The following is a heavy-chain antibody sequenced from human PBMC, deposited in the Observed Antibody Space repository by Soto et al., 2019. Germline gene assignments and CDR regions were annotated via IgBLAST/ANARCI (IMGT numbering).Heavy chain of an antibody. CDR3: ARRSRGNWFDP. CDR1: GGSFSGYY. CDR2: INHSGST. Sequence: PSETLSLTCAVYGGSFSGYYWSWIRQPPGKGLEWIGEINHSGSTNYNPSLKSRVTISVDTSKNQFSLKLSSVTAADTAVYYCARRSRGNWFDPWGQGTLVTVSS. V-gene: IGHV4-34*01. J-gene: IGHJ5*02. D-gene: IGHD3-10*01.